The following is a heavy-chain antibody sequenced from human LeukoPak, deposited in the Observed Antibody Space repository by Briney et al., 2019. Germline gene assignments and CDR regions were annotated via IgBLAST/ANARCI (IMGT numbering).Heavy chain of an antibody. D-gene: IGHD5-18*01. CDR1: GYTFTSYY. V-gene: IGHV1-46*01. CDR3: AREGSYGYVEGD. J-gene: IGHJ4*02. Sequence: ASVKVSCKASGYTFTSYYMHWVRQAPGQGLDWMGIINPSGGSTSYAQKFQGRVTMTRDTSTSTVYMELGSLRSEDTAVYYCAREGSYGYVEGDWGQGTLVTVSS. CDR2: INPSGGST.